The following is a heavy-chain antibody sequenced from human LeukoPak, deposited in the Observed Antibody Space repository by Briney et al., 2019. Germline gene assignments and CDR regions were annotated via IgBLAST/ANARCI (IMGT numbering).Heavy chain of an antibody. V-gene: IGHV3-7*01. CDR2: IKEDGSDK. Sequence: GGSLRLSCAASGFTFSNYWMSWVRQAPGKGLEWVANIKEDGSDKYYVDSVKGRFTISRDNAQNSLYLHLNSLRDEDTAVYYCARETGALGIDYWGQGTLVSVSS. J-gene: IGHJ4*02. CDR3: ARETGALGIDY. D-gene: IGHD7-27*01. CDR1: GFTFSNYW.